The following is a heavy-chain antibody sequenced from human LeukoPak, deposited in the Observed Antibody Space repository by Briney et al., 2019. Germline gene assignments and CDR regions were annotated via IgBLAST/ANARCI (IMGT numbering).Heavy chain of an antibody. CDR3: ARDRVSPVRITMIVVAPQGAFDI. V-gene: IGHV1-69*04. Sequence: GASVKVSCKASGGTFSSYAISWVRQAPGQGLEWMGRIIPILGIANYAQKFQGRVTITADKSTSTAYMELSSLRSEDTAVYYCARDRVSPVRITMIVVAPQGAFDIWGQGTMVTVSS. CDR1: GGTFSSYA. J-gene: IGHJ3*02. CDR2: IIPILGIA. D-gene: IGHD3-22*01.